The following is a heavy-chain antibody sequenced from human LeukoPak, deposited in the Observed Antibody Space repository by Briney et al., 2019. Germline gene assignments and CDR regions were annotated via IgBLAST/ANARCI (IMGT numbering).Heavy chain of an antibody. D-gene: IGHD2-2*01. CDR1: GGTFSSYA. Sequence: SVKVSCKASGGTFSSYAISWVRQAPGQGLEWMGGIIPIFGTANYAQKFQGRVAITADESTSTAYMELSSLRSEDTAVYYCAREYCSSTSCSNYWGQGTLVTVSS. J-gene: IGHJ4*02. V-gene: IGHV1-69*01. CDR2: IIPIFGTA. CDR3: AREYCSSTSCSNY.